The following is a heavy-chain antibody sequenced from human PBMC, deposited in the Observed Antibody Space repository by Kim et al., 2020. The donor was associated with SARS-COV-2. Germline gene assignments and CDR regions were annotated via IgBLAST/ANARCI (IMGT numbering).Heavy chain of an antibody. J-gene: IGHJ6*02. CDR3: ARDPPTYTSSYPYYYGMDV. Sequence: GGSLRLSCAASGFTVSSNYMTWVRQAPGKGLEWVSVIYSGGGTYYADSVKGRFTISRDNSKNTVYLQMNSLRAEDTAVYYCARDPPTYTSSYPYYYGMDVWGQGTTVTVSS. V-gene: IGHV3-66*01. CDR1: GFTVSSNY. CDR2: IYSGGGT. D-gene: IGHD2-2*01.